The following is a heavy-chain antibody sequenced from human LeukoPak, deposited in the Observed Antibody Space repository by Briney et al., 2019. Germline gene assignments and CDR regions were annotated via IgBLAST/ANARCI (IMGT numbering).Heavy chain of an antibody. CDR3: ARDQPMLTGTTLTRWFDP. Sequence: SQTLSLTCTVSGGSISSGGYYWSWIRQPPGKGLEWIGYIYHSGSTYYNPSLKSRVTISVDRSKNQFSLKLSSVTAADTAVYYCARDQPMLTGTTLTRWFDPWGQGTLVTVSS. J-gene: IGHJ5*02. V-gene: IGHV4-30-2*01. CDR1: GGSISSGGYY. D-gene: IGHD1-7*01. CDR2: IYHSGST.